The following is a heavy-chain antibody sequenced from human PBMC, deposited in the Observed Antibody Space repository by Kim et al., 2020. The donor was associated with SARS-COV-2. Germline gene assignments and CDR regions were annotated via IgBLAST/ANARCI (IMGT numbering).Heavy chain of an antibody. CDR2: IYPGDSDT. CDR1: GYSFSSYW. Sequence: GESLKISCKGSGYSFSSYWIGWVRQMPGKGLEWMGIIYPGDSDTRYSPSFQGQVTISADKSISTAYLQWSSLKASDTAMYYCARHGKFSRGENVFDIWGQGTMVTVSS. D-gene: IGHD1-1*01. V-gene: IGHV5-51*01. CDR3: ARHGKFSRGENVFDI. J-gene: IGHJ3*02.